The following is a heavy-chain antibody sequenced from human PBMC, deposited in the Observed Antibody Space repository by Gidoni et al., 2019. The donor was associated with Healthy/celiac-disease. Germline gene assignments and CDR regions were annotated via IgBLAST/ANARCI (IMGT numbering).Heavy chain of an antibody. J-gene: IGHJ4*02. CDR3: ARRYYFDC. CDR1: GYSLTSYY. V-gene: IGHV1-46*01. Sequence: QVHLVQSGAAVQKPGASVTVSCMSSGYSLTSYYIHWVRQAPGQGLELMGIINPSDGSTTYAQKFQGRVTMTRDTSTSTVYMELSSLRSEDTAMYYCARRYYFDCWGQGTLVTVSS. CDR2: INPSDGST.